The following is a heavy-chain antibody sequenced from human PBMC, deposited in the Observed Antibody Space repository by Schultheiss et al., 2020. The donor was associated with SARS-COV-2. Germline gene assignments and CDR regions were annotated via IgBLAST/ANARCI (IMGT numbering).Heavy chain of an antibody. J-gene: IGHJ6*02. CDR3: ARGPGRSNYAPRYYYYGMDV. V-gene: IGHV4-34*01. Sequence: SETLSLICAVYGGSFSGYYWSWIRQPPGKGLEWIGEINHSGSTNYNPSLKSRVTISVDTSKNQFSLKLSSVTAADTAVYYCARGPGRSNYAPRYYYYGMDVWGQGTTVTVSS. CDR1: GGSFSGYY. D-gene: IGHD4-11*01. CDR2: INHSGST.